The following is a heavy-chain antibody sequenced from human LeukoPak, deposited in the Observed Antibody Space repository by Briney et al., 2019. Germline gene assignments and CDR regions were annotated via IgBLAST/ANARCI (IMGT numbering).Heavy chain of an antibody. CDR1: GFTFSSYS. Sequence: GGSLRLSCAASGFTFSSYSMNWVRQAPGKGLEWVSSISSSSSYINYADSVKGRFTISRDNAKNSLYPQMNSLRAEDTAVYYGARDGVAAAGTGDYWGQGTLVTVSS. CDR2: ISSSSSYI. V-gene: IGHV3-21*01. D-gene: IGHD6-13*01. J-gene: IGHJ4*02. CDR3: ARDGVAAAGTGDY.